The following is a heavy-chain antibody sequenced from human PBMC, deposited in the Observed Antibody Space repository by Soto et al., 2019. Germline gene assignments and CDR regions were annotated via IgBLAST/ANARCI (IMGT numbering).Heavy chain of an antibody. J-gene: IGHJ5*02. D-gene: IGHD2-2*01. CDR3: ANGGIVVVPAAQAYWFGP. CDR1: GFTFNTYA. V-gene: IGHV3-23*01. CDR2: ISGSGGST. Sequence: EVQLLESGGGLVQPGGSLRLSCAASGFTFNTYAMSWVRQAPGKGLEWVSSISGSGGSTYYGDSVKGRFTISRDNSKNSLYLQMNRLRVEDTGIYYCANGGIVVVPAAQAYWFGPWGQGTLVTVSS.